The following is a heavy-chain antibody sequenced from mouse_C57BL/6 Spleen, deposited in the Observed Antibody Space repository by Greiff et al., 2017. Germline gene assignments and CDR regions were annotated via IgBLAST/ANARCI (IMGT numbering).Heavy chain of an antibody. Sequence: EVHLVESGGGLVKPGGSLKLSCAASGFTFSDYGMHWVRQAPEKGLEWVAYISSGSSTIYYADTVKGRFTISRDNAKNTLFLQMTSLRSEDTAMYYCATDGYWYFDVWGTGTTGTVSS. CDR1: GFTFSDYG. D-gene: IGHD2-3*01. J-gene: IGHJ1*03. CDR2: ISSGSSTI. V-gene: IGHV5-17*01. CDR3: ATDGYWYFDV.